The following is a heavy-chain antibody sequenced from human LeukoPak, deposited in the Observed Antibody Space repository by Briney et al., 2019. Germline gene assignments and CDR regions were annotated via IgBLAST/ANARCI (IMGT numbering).Heavy chain of an antibody. CDR2: IKLDGTEK. V-gene: IGHV3-7*05. Sequence: GGSLRLSCAASGFTFSSYWMHWARQAPGKGLEWVANIKLDGTEKYYVDSVKGRFTISRDNAKNSLYLQMNSLRAEDTAVYYCASDRFYFGVWGQGTLVTVSS. CDR3: ASDRFYFGV. J-gene: IGHJ4*02. D-gene: IGHD3-16*01. CDR1: GFTFSSYW.